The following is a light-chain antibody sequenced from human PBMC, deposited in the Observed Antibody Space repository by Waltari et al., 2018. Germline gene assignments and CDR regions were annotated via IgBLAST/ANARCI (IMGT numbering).Light chain of an antibody. Sequence: DIQLTQSPSFLSASIGDKVTITCRASRGISTFLAWYQQKPGKVPNLLIYAASTLESGVPSRFSGSGSGTDFTLTISSLQPEDLATYYCQQLDTYPFTFGPGTKVGVK. V-gene: IGKV1-9*01. CDR3: QQLDTYPFT. CDR1: RGISTF. CDR2: AAS. J-gene: IGKJ3*01.